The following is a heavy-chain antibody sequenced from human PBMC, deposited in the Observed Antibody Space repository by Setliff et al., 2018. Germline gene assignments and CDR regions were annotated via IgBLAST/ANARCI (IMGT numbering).Heavy chain of an antibody. V-gene: IGHV4-59*08. CDR1: GGFIRDYY. D-gene: IGHD6-19*01. CDR3: VRQPRTYVAAGPPFEY. Sequence: SETPSLTCTVSGGFIRDYYWNWIRQSPGKGLEWIGYIYYSGSTYYNPSLKSRVTISMDTSKNHFSLKLSSVTAADTAVYYCVRQPRTYVAAGPPFEYWGQGTLVTVSS. J-gene: IGHJ4*02. CDR2: IYYSGST.